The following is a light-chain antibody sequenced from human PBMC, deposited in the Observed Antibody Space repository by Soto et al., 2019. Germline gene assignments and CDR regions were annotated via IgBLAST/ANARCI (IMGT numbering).Light chain of an antibody. CDR2: KDT. Sequence: ELTQSPSVSVSPGQTARISCSGDALAKQFGNRYQQKPGQAPVVIIYKDTERPSWIPERFSGSSSGTTVTLTISGVQEEDEADYYCQSTDNSGSNYVFGSGTKV. CDR1: ALAKQF. V-gene: IGLV3-25*02. CDR3: QSTDNSGSNYV. J-gene: IGLJ1*01.